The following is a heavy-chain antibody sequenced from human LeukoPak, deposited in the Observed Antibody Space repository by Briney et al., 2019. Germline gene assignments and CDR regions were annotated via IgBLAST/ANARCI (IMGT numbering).Heavy chain of an antibody. CDR3: AREDYGSFLIDD. D-gene: IGHD4-17*01. Sequence: GGSLRLSCAASGFSFRTYSMNWVRQAPGEGLEWISYISSNSRSIYYADSVTGRITISRDNAKYAVYLQIHSLRAEDTAVYYCAREDYGSFLIDDWGQGTLVTVSS. CDR1: GFSFRTYS. J-gene: IGHJ4*02. CDR2: ISSNSRSI. V-gene: IGHV3-48*01.